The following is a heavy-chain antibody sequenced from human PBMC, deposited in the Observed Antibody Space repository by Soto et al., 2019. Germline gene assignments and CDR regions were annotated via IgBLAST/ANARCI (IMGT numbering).Heavy chain of an antibody. CDR3: ARDFSGGDIYGMDV. CDR2: IFYSGST. V-gene: IGHV4-31*03. D-gene: IGHD2-21*02. Sequence: QVQLQESGPGLVKPSQTLSLTCTVSGASISNGGYYWSWIRQLPGKGLEWIGYIFYSGSTHYNSSLKSRVTISVDRSENQFSLKLTAVTAADTDVYYCARDFSGGDIYGMDVWGQGTTVTVSS. CDR1: GASISNGGYY. J-gene: IGHJ6*02.